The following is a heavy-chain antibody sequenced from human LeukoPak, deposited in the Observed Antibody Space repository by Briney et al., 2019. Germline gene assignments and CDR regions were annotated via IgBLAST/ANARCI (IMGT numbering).Heavy chain of an antibody. J-gene: IGHJ4*02. CDR3: AKAHGGYYYDSSGYS. CDR2: ISWNSGSI. V-gene: IGHV3-9*01. CDR1: GFTFDDYA. D-gene: IGHD3-22*01. Sequence: GRSLRLSCAASGFTFDDYAMHWVRQAPGKGLEWVSGISWNSGSIGYADSVKGRFTISRDNAKNSLYLQMNSLRAEDTALYYCAKAHGGYYYDSSGYSWGQGTLVTVSS.